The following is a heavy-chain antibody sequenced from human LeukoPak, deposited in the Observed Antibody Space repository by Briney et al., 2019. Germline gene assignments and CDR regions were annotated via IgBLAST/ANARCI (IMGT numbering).Heavy chain of an antibody. CDR3: ARDGIVVVPAAPPARRYYYYGMDV. CDR1: GGSISSYY. V-gene: IGHV4-59*01. CDR2: IYYSGST. D-gene: IGHD2-2*01. J-gene: IGHJ6*04. Sequence: SETLSLTCTVSGGSISSYYWSWIRQPPGEGLEWIGYIYYSGSTNYNPSPKSRVTISVDTSKNQFSLKLSSVTAADTAVYYCARDGIVVVPAAPPARRYYYYGMDVWGKGTTVTVSS.